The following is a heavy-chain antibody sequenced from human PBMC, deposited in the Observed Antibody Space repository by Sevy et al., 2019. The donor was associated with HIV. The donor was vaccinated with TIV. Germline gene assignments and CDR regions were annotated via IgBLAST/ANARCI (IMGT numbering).Heavy chain of an antibody. CDR2: ISGSGDDT. Sequence: GGSLRLFCAASGFTFSTYTMSWVRQAPGKGLEWVSAISGSGDDTYYAGSVKGRFTISRDNSKNTLYLQMNSLRAEDTAVYYCAKPPYSGSSFDYWGQGTLVTVSS. CDR1: GFTFSTYT. CDR3: AKPPYSGSSFDY. V-gene: IGHV3-23*01. J-gene: IGHJ4*02. D-gene: IGHD6-6*01.